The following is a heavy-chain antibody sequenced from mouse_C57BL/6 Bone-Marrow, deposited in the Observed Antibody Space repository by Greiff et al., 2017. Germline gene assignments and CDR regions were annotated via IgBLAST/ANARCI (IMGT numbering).Heavy chain of an antibody. CDR2: IDPSDSYT. V-gene: IGHV1-59*01. Sequence: QVQLQQPGAELVRPGTSVKLSCKASGYTFTSYWMPWVKQRPGQGLEWIGVIDPSDSYTNYNQKFKGKATLTVDTSSRTAYMQLSSLTSEDSAVYYCARRRFRRGGFAYWGQGTLVTVSA. CDR1: GYTFTSYW. J-gene: IGHJ3*01. CDR3: ARRRFRRGGFAY.